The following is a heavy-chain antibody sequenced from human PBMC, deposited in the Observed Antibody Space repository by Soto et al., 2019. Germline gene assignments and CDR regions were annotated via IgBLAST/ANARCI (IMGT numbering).Heavy chain of an antibody. D-gene: IGHD3-10*02. V-gene: IGHV4-39*01. CDR2: IYYSGST. Sequence: ETLSLTCTVSGGSISSSSYYWGWIRQAPGKGLEWIGRIYYSGSTYYNPSLKSRVTISVDTSKNQFSLKLSSVTAADTAVYYCACSEFHWGQGTLVPVAS. J-gene: IGHJ4*02. CDR1: GGSISSSSYY. CDR3: ACSEFH.